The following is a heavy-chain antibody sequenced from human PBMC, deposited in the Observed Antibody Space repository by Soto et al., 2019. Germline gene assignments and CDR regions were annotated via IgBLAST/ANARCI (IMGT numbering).Heavy chain of an antibody. CDR1: GFTFSSYG. Sequence: GGSLRLSCAASGFTFSSYGMHWVRQAPGKGLEWVAVIWYDGSNKYYADSVKGRFSISRDNSKNTLYLQMNSLKAEDTAVYECARVVIDNSGYYDFGYWGQGTLVTVSS. CDR2: IWYDGSNK. D-gene: IGHD3-22*01. J-gene: IGHJ4*02. CDR3: ARVVIDNSGYYDFGY. V-gene: IGHV3-33*01.